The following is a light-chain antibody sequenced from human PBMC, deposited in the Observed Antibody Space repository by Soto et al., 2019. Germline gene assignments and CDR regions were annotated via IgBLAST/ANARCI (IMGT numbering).Light chain of an antibody. CDR1: QGIRNF. CDR2: AAS. V-gene: IGKV1-27*01. CDR3: QRYSSVPV. J-gene: IGKJ3*01. Sequence: DIQMTQSPPSLSASVGDRVTITCQASQGIRNFVAWYQQKPGKAPKLMIYAASTLQSGVPSRFSGSGSGTDFTLTINSLQPEHVATYSCQRYSSVPVFGPGTKVEIK.